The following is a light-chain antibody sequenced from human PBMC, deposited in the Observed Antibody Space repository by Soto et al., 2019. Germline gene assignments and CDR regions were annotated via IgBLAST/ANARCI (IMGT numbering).Light chain of an antibody. CDR3: QTWGTGVV. CDR1: SGHSSYA. J-gene: IGLJ2*01. Sequence: QPVLTQSPSASASLGASVKLTCTLSSGHSSYAIAWHQQQPEKGPRYLMKLNSDGSHSKGDGIPDRFSGSSSGAERYLTISSLQSEDEADYYCQTWGTGVVFGGGTKLIVL. CDR2: LNSDGSH. V-gene: IGLV4-69*01.